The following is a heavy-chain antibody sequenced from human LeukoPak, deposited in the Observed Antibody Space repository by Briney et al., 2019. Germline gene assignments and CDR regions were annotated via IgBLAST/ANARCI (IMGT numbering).Heavy chain of an antibody. CDR2: INPNSGGT. Sequence: ASVKVSCKVSGYTLTELSMHWVRQAPGQGLEWMGWINPNSGGTNYAQKFQGRVTMTRDTSISTAYMELSRLRSDDTAVYYCARDRMVGTVVPAAKVWASGMDVWGQGTTVTVSS. D-gene: IGHD2-2*01. CDR1: GYTLTELS. J-gene: IGHJ6*02. V-gene: IGHV1-2*02. CDR3: ARDRMVGTVVPAAKVWASGMDV.